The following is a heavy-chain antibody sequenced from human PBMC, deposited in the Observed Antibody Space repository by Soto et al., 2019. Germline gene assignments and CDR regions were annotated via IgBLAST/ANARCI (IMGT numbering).Heavy chain of an antibody. CDR2: INADNGDT. Sequence: ASVKVSCKASGYTFADYAIHWVRQAPGQGLEWMGWINADNGDTKYSQIFQGRVTITRDTSATTAYMELTSVTSEDTAVYFCARVQSGSSWGYYFDSWGQGTLVTVSS. CDR1: GYTFADYA. CDR3: ARVQSGSSWGYYFDS. D-gene: IGHD6-13*01. V-gene: IGHV1-3*01. J-gene: IGHJ4*02.